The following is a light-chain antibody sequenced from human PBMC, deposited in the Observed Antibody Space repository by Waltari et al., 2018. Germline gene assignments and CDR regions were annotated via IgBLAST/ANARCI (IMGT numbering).Light chain of an antibody. CDR2: GAS. V-gene: IGKV3-15*01. J-gene: IGKJ2*02. Sequence: EIAMTQSPATPSVSPGERASLSCRASQSVSTNLAWYQQKPGQAPRLLISGASTRATGIPARFSGSGSGTEFTLTISSLLSEDFAVYYCQQYNNWPRTFGQGTKLEIK. CDR3: QQYNNWPRT. CDR1: QSVSTN.